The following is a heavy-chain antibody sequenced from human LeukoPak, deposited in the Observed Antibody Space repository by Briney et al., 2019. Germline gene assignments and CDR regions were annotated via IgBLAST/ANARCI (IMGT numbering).Heavy chain of an antibody. CDR1: GYTFTSYG. J-gene: IGHJ4*02. CDR3: ARGPPNWGYDY. D-gene: IGHD7-27*01. V-gene: IGHV1-18*01. CDR2: ISAYNGNT. Sequence: ASVKVSCKASGYTFTSYGISWVRQAPGQGLEWMGWISAYNGNTNYAQKFQGRVTMTRNTSMSTAYMELSSLRSEDTAVYYCARGPPNWGYDYWGQGTLVTVSS.